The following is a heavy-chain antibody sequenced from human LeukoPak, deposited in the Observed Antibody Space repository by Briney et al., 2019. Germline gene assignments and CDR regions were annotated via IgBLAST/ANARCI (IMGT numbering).Heavy chain of an antibody. J-gene: IGHJ4*02. CDR3: ARGEDSIRPFDY. Sequence: SETLSLTCTVSGGSITSRYWSWIRQPPGKGLEWIGHVYHTGSTNYNPSLKSRVTISVDTSKSQFSLKLSSVTAADTAVYYCARGEDSIRPFDYWGQGTLVTVSS. CDR2: VYHTGST. D-gene: IGHD1-26*01. CDR1: GGSITSRY. V-gene: IGHV4-59*11.